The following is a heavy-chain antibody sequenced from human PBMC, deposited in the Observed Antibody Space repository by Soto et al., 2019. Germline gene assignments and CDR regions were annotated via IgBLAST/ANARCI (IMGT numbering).Heavy chain of an antibody. Sequence: QVQLQESGPGLVKPSQTLSLTCTVSGGSISSGGYYWSRIRQHPGKGLEWIGYIYYSGSTYYNPSLKSRVTISVDTSKNQFSLKPSSVTAADTAVYYCAASCVGCGGFNYYGMDVWGQGTTVTVSS. CDR2: IYYSGST. V-gene: IGHV4-31*03. CDR1: GGSISSGGYY. J-gene: IGHJ6*02. D-gene: IGHD2-21*01. CDR3: AASCVGCGGFNYYGMDV.